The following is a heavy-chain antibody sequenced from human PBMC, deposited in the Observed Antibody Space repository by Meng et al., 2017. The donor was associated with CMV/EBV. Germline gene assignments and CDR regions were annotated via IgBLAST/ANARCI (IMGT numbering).Heavy chain of an antibody. Sequence: GESLKISCAASGFTFSSYGMHWVRQAPGKGLEWVAFIRYDGSNKYYADSVKGRFTISRDNSKNTLYLQMNSLRAEDTAVYYCAKDLYYYDSSGSFDYWGQGTLVTVSS. CDR1: GFTFSSYG. CDR3: AKDLYYYDSSGSFDY. J-gene: IGHJ4*02. V-gene: IGHV3-30*02. CDR2: IRYDGSNK. D-gene: IGHD3-22*01.